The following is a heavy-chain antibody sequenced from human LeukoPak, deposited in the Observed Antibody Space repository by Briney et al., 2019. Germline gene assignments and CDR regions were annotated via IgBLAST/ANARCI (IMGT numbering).Heavy chain of an antibody. CDR1: GFTFSSYA. CDR3: AKWDVSDYGDHAYDY. D-gene: IGHD4-17*01. CDR2: ISGSGGST. V-gene: IGHV3-23*01. J-gene: IGHJ4*02. Sequence: GGSLRLSCAASGFTFSSYAMSWVRQAPGKGLEWVSAISGSGGSTYYADSVKGRFTISRDNSKNTLHLQMNSLRAEDTAVYYCAKWDVSDYGDHAYDYWGQGTLVTVSS.